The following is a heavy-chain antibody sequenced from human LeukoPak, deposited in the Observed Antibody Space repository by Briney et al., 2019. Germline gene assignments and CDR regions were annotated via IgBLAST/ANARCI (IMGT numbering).Heavy chain of an antibody. CDR3: TTLIDFWSGPDY. V-gene: IGHV3-15*01. J-gene: IGHJ4*02. CDR1: GFTFSNVW. D-gene: IGHD3-3*01. Sequence: GGSLRLSCAASGFTFSNVWMNWVRLAPGKGLEWVGRVKKKSDGGTTDYAAPVKGRFTISRDDSKNTLYLQMNSLKSEDTSVYYCTTLIDFWSGPDYWDQGTLVTVSS. CDR2: VKKKSDGGTT.